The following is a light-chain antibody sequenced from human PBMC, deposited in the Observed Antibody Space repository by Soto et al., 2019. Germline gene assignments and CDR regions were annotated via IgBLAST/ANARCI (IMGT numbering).Light chain of an antibody. CDR1: SSDVGSYNL. CDR2: EGN. V-gene: IGLV2-23*01. CDR3: CSSAGSGSLV. J-gene: IGLJ2*01. Sequence: QSALTQPASVSGSPGQSITISCTGTSSDVGSYNLVSWYQQHPGKAPKLIIYEGNKRPSGVSNRLSGSKSGNTASLTISGLQAEDEADYFCCSSAGSGSLVFGGGTKLTVI.